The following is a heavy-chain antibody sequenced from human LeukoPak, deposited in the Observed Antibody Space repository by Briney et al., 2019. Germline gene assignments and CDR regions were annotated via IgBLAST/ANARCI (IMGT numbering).Heavy chain of an antibody. D-gene: IGHD5-18*01. CDR2: ISGSGGST. J-gene: IGHJ4*02. CDR1: GFTFSSYA. CDR3: ALRHGYSYGPAGYFDY. V-gene: IGHV3-23*01. Sequence: PGGSLRLSCAASGFTFSSYAMSWVRQAPGKGLEWVSAISGSGGSTYYADSVKGRFTISRDNSKNTLYLQMNSLRAEDTAVYYCALRHGYSYGPAGYFDYWGQGTLVTVSS.